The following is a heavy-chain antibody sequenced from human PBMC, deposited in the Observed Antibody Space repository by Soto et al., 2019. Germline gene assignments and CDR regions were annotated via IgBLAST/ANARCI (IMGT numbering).Heavy chain of an antibody. V-gene: IGHV3-15*07. J-gene: IGHJ4*02. Sequence: GGSLRLSCAATGFTFINAWMNWVRQAPGKGLEWVGRIRSKTDGGTADYAAPVKGRFTILREDSKNTLYLQMNSLKTEDTAVYYCTTESDGYHRIWGQGTLVTVSS. CDR1: GFTFINAW. CDR2: IRSKTDGGTA. D-gene: IGHD5-12*01. CDR3: TTESDGYHRI.